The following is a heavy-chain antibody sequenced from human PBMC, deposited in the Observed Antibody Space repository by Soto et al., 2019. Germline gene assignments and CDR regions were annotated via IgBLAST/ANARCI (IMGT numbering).Heavy chain of an antibody. J-gene: IGHJ4*02. CDR3: AKSLSASPNYFFDS. CDR2: ISGSGGIT. CDR1: GFPFSSYA. Sequence: PGWSLRLSCAASGFPFSSYAMSWVRQAPGKGLEWVSGISGSGGITYYADSVKGRFTISRDNSKNTLYLQMNSLRADDTAVYYCAKSLSASPNYFFDSWGQGTLVTVSS. D-gene: IGHD1-1*01. V-gene: IGHV3-23*01.